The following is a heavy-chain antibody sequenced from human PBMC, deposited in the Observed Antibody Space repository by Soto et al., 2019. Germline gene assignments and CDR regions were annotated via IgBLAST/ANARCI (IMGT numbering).Heavy chain of an antibody. CDR1: GGTFSSYA. J-gene: IGHJ4*02. Sequence: ASVKVSCKASGGTFSSYAISWVRQAPGQGLEWMGGIIPIFGTANYAQKFQGRVTITADESTSTAYMELSSLRSEDTAVYYCASPYSSGWYSLDYWGQGTLVTVSS. CDR3: ASPYSSGWYSLDY. D-gene: IGHD6-19*01. V-gene: IGHV1-69*13. CDR2: IIPIFGTA.